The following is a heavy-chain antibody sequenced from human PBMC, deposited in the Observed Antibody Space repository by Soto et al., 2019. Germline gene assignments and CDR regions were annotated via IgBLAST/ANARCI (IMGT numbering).Heavy chain of an antibody. CDR1: GYTFTNYP. CDR3: ARAISRLFVAAAY. CDR2: ISAHSGDT. J-gene: IGHJ4*01. V-gene: IGHV1-18*01. D-gene: IGHD2-2*01. Sequence: QVNLVQSGAEVKNPGASVKVSCKASGYTFTNYPLAWVRRAPGHGLEWMGWISAHSGDTHYAQKFQARVTMTTDTSTDTAFLELRSLTSDDTAVYYCARAISRLFVAAAYWGNGTLVTVSS.